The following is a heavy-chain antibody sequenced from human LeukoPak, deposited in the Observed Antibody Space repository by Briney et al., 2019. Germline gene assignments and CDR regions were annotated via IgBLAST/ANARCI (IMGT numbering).Heavy chain of an antibody. J-gene: IGHJ6*03. CDR1: GFTFSSYS. V-gene: IGHV3-21*01. D-gene: IGHD5-12*01. CDR2: ISSSSSYI. Sequence: KPGGSLRLSCAASGFTFSSYSMNWVRQAPGKGLEWVSSISSSSSYIYYADSVKGRFTISRDNAKNSLYLQMYSLTADDTAVYYCARKSNMVAVLYYYYMDVWGKGTTVTVSS. CDR3: ARKSNMVAVLYYYYMDV.